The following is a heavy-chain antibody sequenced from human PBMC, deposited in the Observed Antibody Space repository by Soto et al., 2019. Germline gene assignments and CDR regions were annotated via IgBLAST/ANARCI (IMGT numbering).Heavy chain of an antibody. Sequence: SGPTLVNPTHTLTLTCAFSGFSLSTGGVTVGWIRQPPGKALEWLALFYWNDDARYSPSLKSRLTITGDTSKNQVVLTMTNMDPADTGTYYCAHGDILVMPAATWGQGILVTVSS. CDR3: AHGDILVMPAAT. J-gene: IGHJ5*02. CDR2: FYWNDDA. CDR1: GFSLSTGGVT. V-gene: IGHV2-5*01. D-gene: IGHD2-15*01.